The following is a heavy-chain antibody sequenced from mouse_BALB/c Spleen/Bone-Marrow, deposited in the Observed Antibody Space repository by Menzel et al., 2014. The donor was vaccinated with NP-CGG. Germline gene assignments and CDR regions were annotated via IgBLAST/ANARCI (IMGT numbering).Heavy chain of an antibody. V-gene: IGHV5-17*02. Sequence: EVKVVESGGGLVQPGGSRELSCAASGFTFSSFGMHWVRQAPEKGLEWVAYVSSGSSTIYYADTVKGRFTISRDNPKNTLFLQMTSLRSEDTAMYYCARYGNYFYAMDYWGQGTSVTVSS. D-gene: IGHD2-1*01. CDR1: GFTFSSFG. J-gene: IGHJ4*01. CDR3: ARYGNYFYAMDY. CDR2: VSSGSSTI.